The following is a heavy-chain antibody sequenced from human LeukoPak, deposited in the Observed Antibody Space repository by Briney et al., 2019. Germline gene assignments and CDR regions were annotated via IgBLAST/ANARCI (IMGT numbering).Heavy chain of an antibody. CDR3: ARDAGTYYYGSGSPHFDY. CDR2: ISSSSSYT. J-gene: IGHJ4*02. V-gene: IGHV3-11*06. D-gene: IGHD3-10*01. CDR1: GFTFSDYY. Sequence: GGSLRLSCAASGFTFSDYYMSWIRQAPGKGPEWVSYISSSSSYTNYADSVKGRFTISRDNAKNSLYLQMNSLRAEDTAVYYCARDAGTYYYGSGSPHFDYWGQGTLVTVSS.